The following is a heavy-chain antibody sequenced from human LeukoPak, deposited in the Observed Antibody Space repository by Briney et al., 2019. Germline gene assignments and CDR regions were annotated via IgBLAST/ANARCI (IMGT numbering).Heavy chain of an antibody. CDR1: GFTFNNYA. CDR3: AKVSGGGLYYDGMDV. J-gene: IGHJ6*02. V-gene: IGHV3-23*01. D-gene: IGHD1-14*01. Sequence: GGSLRLSCAASGFTFNNYAMNWVRQAPGKGLEWVSVISGSGGATYYADSVKGRFTISRDSSKNTLYLQMNSLRAEDTAVYYCAKVSGGGLYYDGMDVWGQGTTVTVSS. CDR2: ISGSGGAT.